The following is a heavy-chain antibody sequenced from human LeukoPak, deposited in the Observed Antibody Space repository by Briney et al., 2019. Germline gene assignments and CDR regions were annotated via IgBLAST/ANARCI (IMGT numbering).Heavy chain of an antibody. Sequence: SETLSLTCTVSGGSVSRGNYYWNWIRQPPGKGLEWIGYIYHTGSTNYNPSLKSRVTISVDTSKNQFSLQLNSVTPEDTAVYYCARDLSLAMYDWGQGTLVTVSS. V-gene: IGHV4-61*01. CDR1: GGSVSRGNYY. CDR2: IYHTGST. CDR3: ARDLSLAMYD. D-gene: IGHD6-6*01. J-gene: IGHJ4*02.